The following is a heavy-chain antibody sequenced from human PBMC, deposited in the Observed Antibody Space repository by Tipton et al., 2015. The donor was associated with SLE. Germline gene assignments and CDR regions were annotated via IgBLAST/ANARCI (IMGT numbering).Heavy chain of an antibody. CDR1: GFSISSSSYT. J-gene: IGHJ5*02. CDR3: ARLPTGFPNWFDP. D-gene: IGHD4-17*01. CDR2: IHYSGTT. V-gene: IGHV4-39*01. Sequence: TLSLTCTVSGFSISSSSYTWGWIRQPPGKGLEWLGSIHYSGTTYYNPSLRSRITISVDTSKNQFPLKLSSGTAADTAVYYCARLPTGFPNWFDPWGQGTLVTVSS.